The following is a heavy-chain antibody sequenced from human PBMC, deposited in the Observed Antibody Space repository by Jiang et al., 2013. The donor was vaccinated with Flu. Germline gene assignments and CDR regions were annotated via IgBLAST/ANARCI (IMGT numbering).Heavy chain of an antibody. CDR1: DGSFNGYY. J-gene: IGHJ6*02. D-gene: IGHD2-21*01. Sequence: GSGLVKPSETLSLTCAVYDGSFNGYYWSWIRQPPGEGLVWIGEINHSGSTNYNPSLKSRITMSADSSKKQFSLKLSSVTAADTAVYYCARGPYCDRGTCYDYLYGMDVWGPGXTVTVS. CDR2: INHSGST. CDR3: ARGPYCDRGTCYDYLYGMDV. V-gene: IGHV4-34*01.